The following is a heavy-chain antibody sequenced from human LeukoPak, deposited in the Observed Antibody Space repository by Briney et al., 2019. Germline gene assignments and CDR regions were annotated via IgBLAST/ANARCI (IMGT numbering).Heavy chain of an antibody. CDR1: GYTFTGYY. CDR2: INPNSGGT. J-gene: IGHJ6*02. V-gene: IGHV1-2*02. D-gene: IGHD4-17*01. Sequence: ASVKVSRKASGYTFTGYYMHWVRQAPGQGLEWMGWINPNSGGTNYAQKFQGRVTMTRDTSISTAYMELSRLRSDDTAVYYCARDIAVTTSEAYYGMDVWGQGTTVTVSS. CDR3: ARDIAVTTSEAYYGMDV.